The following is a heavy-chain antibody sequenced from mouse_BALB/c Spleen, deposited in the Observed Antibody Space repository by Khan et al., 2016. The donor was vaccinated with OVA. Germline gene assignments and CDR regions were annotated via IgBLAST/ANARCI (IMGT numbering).Heavy chain of an antibody. CDR3: ARREIYYAYDARFYS. D-gene: IGHD2-2*01. J-gene: IGHJ3*01. CDR1: GFSLSTSGMG. CDR2: NYWDDDK. V-gene: IGHV8-12*01. Sequence: QVTLKESGPGILQPSQTLSLTCSFSGFSLSTSGMGVSWIRQPSGKGLEWLAHNYWDDDKRYKPSMKSRLTISKETSRKQVVLKINSVDKTDTDTYYCARREIYYAYDARFYSCGQVTLVTVSA.